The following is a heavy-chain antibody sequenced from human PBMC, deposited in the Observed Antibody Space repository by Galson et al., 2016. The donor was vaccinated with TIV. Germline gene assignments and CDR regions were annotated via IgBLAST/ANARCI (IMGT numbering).Heavy chain of an antibody. CDR2: INGDGGST. D-gene: IGHD3-22*01. Sequence: SLRLSCAVSGFTFSNYWIHWVRQSPRKGLLWVARINGDGGSTDYADSVEGRFSISRDNAKSTVYLQVNGLRAEDTAVYFCARALDYYHSSAYSYRGDFLYYAMDVWGQGTTVTVSS. CDR1: GFTFSNYW. J-gene: IGHJ6*02. V-gene: IGHV3-74*01. CDR3: ARALDYYHSSAYSYRGDFLYYAMDV.